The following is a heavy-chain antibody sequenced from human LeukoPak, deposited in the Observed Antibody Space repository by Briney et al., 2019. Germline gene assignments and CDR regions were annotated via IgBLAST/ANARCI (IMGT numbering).Heavy chain of an antibody. V-gene: IGHV5-51*01. CDR2: IYPGDSDT. CDR1: GYSFTNYW. J-gene: IGHJ5*02. CDR3: ARRHDFWFDP. Sequence: GESLKISCKGSGYSFTNYWIGWVRQMPGKGLEWVAIIYPGDSDTRYSPSFQGQVTISADKSISTAYLQWSSLKASDTAIYYCARRHDFWFDPWGQGTLVTVSS. D-gene: IGHD1-1*01.